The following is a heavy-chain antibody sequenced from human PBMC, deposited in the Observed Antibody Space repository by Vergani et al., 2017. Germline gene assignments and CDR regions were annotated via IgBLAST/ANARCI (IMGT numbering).Heavy chain of an antibody. Sequence: QVQLVQSGAEVKKPGSSVKVSCKASGGTFSSYAISWVRQAPGQGLEWMGGIIPIFGTANYAQKFQGRVTITADEFTGTAYMELTSLRSEDTAVYYCARDCSGGSCYSYGLDVWGQGTTITVSS. CDR1: GGTFSSYA. D-gene: IGHD2-15*01. CDR2: IIPIFGTA. CDR3: ARDCSGGSCYSYGLDV. J-gene: IGHJ6*02. V-gene: IGHV1-69*12.